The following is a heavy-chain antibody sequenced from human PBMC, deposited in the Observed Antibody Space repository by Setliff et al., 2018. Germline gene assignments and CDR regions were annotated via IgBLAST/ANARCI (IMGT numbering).Heavy chain of an antibody. CDR3: ARDNTIVGATDY. J-gene: IGHJ4*02. CDR2: LHTSGST. CDR1: GESISSGSYY. Sequence: SETLSLTCTVSGESISSGSYYWSWIRQPAGKGLEWVGRLHTSGSTNYNPSLKSRVTISVDTSKNQFSLKLSSVTAADTAVYFCARDNTIVGATDYWGQGTLVTVSS. V-gene: IGHV4-61*02. D-gene: IGHD1-26*01.